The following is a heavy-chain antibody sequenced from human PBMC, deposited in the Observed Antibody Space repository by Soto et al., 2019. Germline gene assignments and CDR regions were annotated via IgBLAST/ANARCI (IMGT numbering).Heavy chain of an antibody. D-gene: IGHD6-19*01. CDR1: GYTFTSYG. V-gene: IGHV1-18*01. J-gene: IGHJ4*02. CDR3: ARDSSSSVAGTRFDY. CDR2: ISAYNGNT. Sequence: ASVKVSCKASGYTFTSYGISWVRQAPGQGPEWMGWISAYNGNTNYAQKLQGRVTMTTDTSTSTAYMELRSLRSDDTAVYYCARDSSSSVAGTRFDYWGQGTLVTVSS.